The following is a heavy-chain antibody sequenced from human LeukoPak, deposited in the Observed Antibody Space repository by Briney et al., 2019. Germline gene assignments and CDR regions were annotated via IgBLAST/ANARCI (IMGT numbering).Heavy chain of an antibody. CDR3: TRGGGWLIDF. Sequence: SETLSLTCTVSGGSISNYSWSWIRQPPGKGLEWIGYIYYTGSTNYNPSLKSRVTISVDTSKNQFSLKLSSVTAADTAVYFCTRGGGWLIDFWGRGTLVTVSS. V-gene: IGHV4-59*01. J-gene: IGHJ4*02. D-gene: IGHD5-24*01. CDR2: IYYTGST. CDR1: GGSISNYS.